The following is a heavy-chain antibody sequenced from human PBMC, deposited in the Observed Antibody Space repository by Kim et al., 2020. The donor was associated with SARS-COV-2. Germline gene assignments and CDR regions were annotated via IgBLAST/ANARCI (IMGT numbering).Heavy chain of an antibody. CDR1: GDSMSSRNW. V-gene: IGHV4-4*02. D-gene: IGHD4-17*01. CDR2: IYYTGTT. Sequence: SETLSLTCAVSGDSMSSRNWWSWVRQPPGKGLEWIGEIYYTGTTNYSPSLKSRVTMSLDKSKNQFSLTLTSVTAADTAFYYCARSQPTTDGDYAIGYGGRGTPVTVSS. CDR3: ARSQPTTDGDYAIGY. J-gene: IGHJ4*02.